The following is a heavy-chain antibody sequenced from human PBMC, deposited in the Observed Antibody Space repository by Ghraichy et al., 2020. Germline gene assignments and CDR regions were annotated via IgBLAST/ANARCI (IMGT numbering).Heavy chain of an antibody. CDR2: IKQDGSEK. J-gene: IGHJ3*02. CDR1: GFTFSSYW. CDR3: ARDTVVGRAFDI. Sequence: GESLRLSCAASGFTFSSYWMSWVRQAPGKGLEWVANIKQDGSEKYYVDSVKGRLTISRDNAKNSLYLQMNSLRAEDTAVYYCARDTVVGRAFDIWGQGTMVTVSS. V-gene: IGHV3-7*03. D-gene: IGHD2-15*01.